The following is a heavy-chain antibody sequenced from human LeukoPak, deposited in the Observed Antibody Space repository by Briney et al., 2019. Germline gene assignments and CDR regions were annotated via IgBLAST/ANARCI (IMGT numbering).Heavy chain of an antibody. Sequence: SLRLSCAASGFTFSSYGMHWVRQAPRKELEWVAVISYDGSNKYYADSVKVRFTISRDNSKNTLYLQMNSLRAEDTAVYYCAKDFLGTYYDYVWGSYRYTGFDYWGQGTLVTVSS. D-gene: IGHD3-16*02. V-gene: IGHV3-30*18. J-gene: IGHJ4*02. CDR2: ISYDGSNK. CDR3: AKDFLGTYYDYVWGSYRYTGFDY. CDR1: GFTFSSYG.